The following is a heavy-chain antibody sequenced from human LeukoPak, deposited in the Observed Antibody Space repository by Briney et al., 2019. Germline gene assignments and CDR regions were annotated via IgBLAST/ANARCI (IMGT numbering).Heavy chain of an antibody. CDR1: GYTFTGYY. Sequence: GASVKVSCKVSGYTFTGYYMHWVRQAPGQGLEWMGWINPNSGGTNYAQKFQGRVTMTRDTSISTAYMELSRLRSDDTAVYYCARSYCTNGVCYFPGDYWGQGTLVTVSS. CDR2: INPNSGGT. V-gene: IGHV1-2*02. J-gene: IGHJ4*02. D-gene: IGHD2-8*01. CDR3: ARSYCTNGVCYFPGDY.